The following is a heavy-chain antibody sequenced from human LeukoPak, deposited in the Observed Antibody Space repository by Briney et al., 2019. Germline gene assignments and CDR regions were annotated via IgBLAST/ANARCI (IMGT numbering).Heavy chain of an antibody. V-gene: IGHV3-74*01. CDR2: INTDGSYT. D-gene: IGHD3-10*01. J-gene: IGHJ6*03. CDR1: GFTFSSYG. Sequence: GGSLRLSCAASGFTFSSYGMHWVRQAPGKGLVWVSRINTDGSYTSYADSVKGRFTISRDNAKNTLYLQMNSLRAEDTAVYYCARDHRGSGSRYYYYYMDVWGKGTTVTISS. CDR3: ARDHRGSGSRYYYYYMDV.